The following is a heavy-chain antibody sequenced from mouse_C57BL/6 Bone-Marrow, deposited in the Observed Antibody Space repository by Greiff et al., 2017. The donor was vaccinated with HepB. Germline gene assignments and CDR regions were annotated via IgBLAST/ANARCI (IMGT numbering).Heavy chain of an antibody. CDR3: ARSWGSSYVYYFDY. CDR1: GYTFTDYN. V-gene: IGHV1-22*01. D-gene: IGHD1-1*01. Sequence: DVKLVESGPELVKPGASVKMSCKASGYTFTDYNMHWVKQSHGKSLEWIGYINPNNGGTSYNQKFKGKATLTVNKSSSTAYMELRSLTSEDSAVYYCARSWGSSYVYYFDYWGQGTTLTVSS. J-gene: IGHJ2*01. CDR2: INPNNGGT.